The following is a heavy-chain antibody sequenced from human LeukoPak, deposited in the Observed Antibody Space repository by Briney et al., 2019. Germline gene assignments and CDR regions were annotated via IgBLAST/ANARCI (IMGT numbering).Heavy chain of an antibody. CDR1: GLTFSNAW. J-gene: IGHJ4*02. CDR3: STVKYDRSAYLDH. Sequence: GGSLTLSRAASGLTFSNAWMSWVRHAPGEGLECLARIKDKGDRGTTDYAATVKGTLTISRDDSINTLYLQMNNLKTEDTAVYYCSTVKYDRSAYLDHWGQGTLVTVSS. CDR2: IKDKGDRGTT. D-gene: IGHD3-22*01. V-gene: IGHV3-15*01.